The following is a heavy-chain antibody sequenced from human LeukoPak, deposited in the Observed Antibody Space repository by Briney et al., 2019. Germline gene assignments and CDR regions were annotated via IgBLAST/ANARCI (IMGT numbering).Heavy chain of an antibody. D-gene: IGHD2-15*01. CDR1: GGSFSGYY. V-gene: IGHV4-34*01. CDR2: INHSGST. Sequence: SETLSLTCAVYGGSFSGYYWSWIRQPPGKGLEWIGEINHSGSTNYNPSLKSRVTISVDTSKNQFSLKLSSVTAADTAVYYCARAPCRGGSCHLDYWGQGTLVTVSS. CDR3: ARAPCRGGSCHLDY. J-gene: IGHJ4*02.